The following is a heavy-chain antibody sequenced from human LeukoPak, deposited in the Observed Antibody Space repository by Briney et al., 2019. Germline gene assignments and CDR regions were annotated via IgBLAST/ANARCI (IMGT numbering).Heavy chain of an antibody. D-gene: IGHD4-17*01. J-gene: IGHJ4*02. V-gene: IGHV4-38-2*02. Sequence: SETLSLTCTVSGYSISSGYYWGWIRQPPGKGLEWIGSIYYSGSTYYNPSLKSRVTISVDTSKNQFSLKLSSVTAADTAVYYCARLTVTTGGDYWGQGTLVTVSS. CDR2: IYYSGST. CDR1: GYSISSGYY. CDR3: ARLTVTTGGDY.